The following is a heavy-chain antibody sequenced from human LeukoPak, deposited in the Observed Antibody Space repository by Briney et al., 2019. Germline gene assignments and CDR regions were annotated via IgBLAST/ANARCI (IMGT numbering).Heavy chain of an antibody. CDR1: GFSFSDAW. CDR3: TTGMTMVNY. V-gene: IGHV3-15*01. CDR2: IKRKSDGGTA. Sequence: GGSLRLSCTVSGFSFSDAWMSWVRQAPGKGLEWVAYIKRKSDGGTANYAAPVKGRFTISRDDSKNTLYLQMNSLKTDDTAVYYCTTGMTMVNYWGQGTLVTVS. J-gene: IGHJ4*02. D-gene: IGHD3-10*01.